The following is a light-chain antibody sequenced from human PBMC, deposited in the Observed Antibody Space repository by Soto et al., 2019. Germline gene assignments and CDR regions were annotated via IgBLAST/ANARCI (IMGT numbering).Light chain of an antibody. Sequence: QSVLTQPPSVSAAPGQKVTISCSGSSSNIGNNYVFWYQQLPGTAPKLLIYDNNKRPSGIPDRFSGSKSGTSATLGITGLQTGDEADYYCGTWDNSLSAYVFAAGTKVTVL. CDR1: SSNIGNNY. CDR3: GTWDNSLSAYV. V-gene: IGLV1-51*01. CDR2: DNN. J-gene: IGLJ1*01.